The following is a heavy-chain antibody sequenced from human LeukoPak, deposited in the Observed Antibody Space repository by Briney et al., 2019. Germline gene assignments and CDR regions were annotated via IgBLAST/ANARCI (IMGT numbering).Heavy chain of an antibody. CDR3: VKGLYYYDSSGRVDY. V-gene: IGHV3-30*18. CDR2: ISYDGSNK. Sequence: GGSLRLSCAASGFTFDSYGMHWVRQAPGKGLEWVAAISYDGSNKYYADSVKGRFTISRDNSKNTLYLQVNSLRAEDTAVYYCVKGLYYYDSSGRVDYWGQGTLVTVSS. J-gene: IGHJ4*02. CDR1: GFTFDSYG. D-gene: IGHD3-22*01.